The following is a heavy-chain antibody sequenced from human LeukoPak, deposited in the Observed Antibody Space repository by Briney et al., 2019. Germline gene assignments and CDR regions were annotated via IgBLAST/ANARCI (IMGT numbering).Heavy chain of an antibody. J-gene: IGHJ4*02. V-gene: IGHV4-34*01. CDR3: AGWEGGSYYDFDY. D-gene: IGHD1-26*01. CDR2: INHSGST. Sequence: SHTLSLTRAVYGGSFSGYYCSSIRHPPGKWLEWIGEINHSGSTNYNPSLKSRVTISVDTSKNQFSLKLSSVTAADTAVYYCAGWEGGSYYDFDYWGQGTLVTVSS. CDR1: GGSFSGYY.